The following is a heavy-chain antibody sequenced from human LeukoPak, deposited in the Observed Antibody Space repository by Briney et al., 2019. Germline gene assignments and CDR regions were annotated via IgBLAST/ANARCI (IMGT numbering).Heavy chain of an antibody. CDR2: IGTAGDT. V-gene: IGHV3-13*01. CDR1: GFTFSSYG. Sequence: GGSLRLSCAASGFTFSSYGMHWVRQPTGKGLEWVSAIGTAGDTYYPGSVKGRFTISRENAKNSLYLQMNSLRDGDTAVYYCARGHYSSGWYNIDYWGQGTLVTVSS. J-gene: IGHJ4*02. D-gene: IGHD6-19*01. CDR3: ARGHYSSGWYNIDY.